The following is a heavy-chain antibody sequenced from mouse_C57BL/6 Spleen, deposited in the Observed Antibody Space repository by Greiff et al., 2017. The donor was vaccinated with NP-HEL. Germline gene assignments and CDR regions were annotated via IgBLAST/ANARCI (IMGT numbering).Heavy chain of an antibody. Sequence: EVKVEESGGGLVQPGGSLKLSCAASGFTFSDYYMYWVRQTPEKRLEWVAYISNGGGSTYYPDTVKGRFTISRDNAKNTLYLQMSRLKSEDTAMYYCARSGNYVGWYAMDDWGQGTSVTVSS. CDR2: ISNGGGST. D-gene: IGHD2-1*01. CDR3: ARSGNYVGWYAMDD. CDR1: GFTFSDYY. J-gene: IGHJ4*01. V-gene: IGHV5-12*01.